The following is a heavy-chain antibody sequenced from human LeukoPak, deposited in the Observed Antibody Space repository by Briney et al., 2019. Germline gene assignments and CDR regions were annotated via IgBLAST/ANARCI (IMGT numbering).Heavy chain of an antibody. D-gene: IGHD3-22*01. Sequence: PGRSLRLSCAASGFTFSSYAMHWVRQAPGKGLEWVAVISYDGSNKYYADSVKGRFTISRDNAKNSLYLQMNSLRAEDTALYYCAKDMSKWLLLHDYFDYWGQGTLVTVSS. CDR2: ISYDGSNK. CDR1: GFTFSSYA. CDR3: AKDMSKWLLLHDYFDY. V-gene: IGHV3-30-3*01. J-gene: IGHJ4*02.